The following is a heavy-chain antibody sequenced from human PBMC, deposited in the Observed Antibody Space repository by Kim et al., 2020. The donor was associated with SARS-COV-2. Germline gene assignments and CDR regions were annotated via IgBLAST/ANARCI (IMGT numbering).Heavy chain of an antibody. CDR2: IKQDGSEK. J-gene: IGHJ6*02. D-gene: IGHD2-8*01. Sequence: GGSLRLSCAASGFTFSSYWMSWVRQAPGKGLEWVANIKQDGSEKYYVDSVKGRFTISRDNAKNSLYLQMNSLRAEDTAVYYCARDPERIVLMVYAIGSGGMDVWGQGTTVTVSS. V-gene: IGHV3-7*03. CDR1: GFTFSSYW. CDR3: ARDPERIVLMVYAIGSGGMDV.